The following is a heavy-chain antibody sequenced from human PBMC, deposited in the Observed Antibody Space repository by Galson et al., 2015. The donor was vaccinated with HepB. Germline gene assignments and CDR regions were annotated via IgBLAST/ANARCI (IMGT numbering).Heavy chain of an antibody. CDR2: ISAYNGNT. D-gene: IGHD2-2*01. CDR1: GYTFTSYG. V-gene: IGHV1-18*04. CDR3: ARDSKGSSTSCYGY. Sequence: SVKVSCKASGYTFTSYGISWVRQAPGQGLEWMGWISAYNGNTNYAQKLQGRVTMTTDTSTSTAYMELRSLRSDDTAVYYCARDSKGSSTSCYGYWGQGTLVTVSS. J-gene: IGHJ4*02.